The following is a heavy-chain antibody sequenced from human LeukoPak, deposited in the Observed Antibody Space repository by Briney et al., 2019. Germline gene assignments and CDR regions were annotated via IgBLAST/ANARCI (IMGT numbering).Heavy chain of an antibody. V-gene: IGHV4-59*08. CDR1: VGCIRRFF. Sequence: SDTQSLTCTVSVGCIRRFFWSWLRQPPGKPLEGLGQIYLTGSTNYNPPLKSRLTISLDMSKNEFSLNLSAVTAGDTPVYYCAGLNPPSNRRYQVPLHFDYWRQGPLATVSS. D-gene: IGHD2-2*01. CDR3: AGLNPPSNRRYQVPLHFDY. CDR2: IYLTGST. J-gene: IGHJ4*02.